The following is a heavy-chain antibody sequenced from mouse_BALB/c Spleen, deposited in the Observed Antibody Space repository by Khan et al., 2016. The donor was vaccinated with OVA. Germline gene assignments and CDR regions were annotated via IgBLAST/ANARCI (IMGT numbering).Heavy chain of an antibody. D-gene: IGHD1-1*01. Sequence: DLVKPGASVKLSCKASGYTFTSYWINWIKQRPGQGLEWIGRIGPGSSNAYYNDMFKDKATLTVDTSSNTAYIQLSSLSPEDSAVYFCARENYYGRSGYAMDYWGQGTSVTVSA. J-gene: IGHJ4*01. CDR1: GYTFTSYW. V-gene: IGHV1S41*01. CDR3: ARENYYGRSGYAMDY. CDR2: IGPGSSNA.